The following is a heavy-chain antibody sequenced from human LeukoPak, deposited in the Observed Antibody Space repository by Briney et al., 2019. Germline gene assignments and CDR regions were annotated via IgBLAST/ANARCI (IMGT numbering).Heavy chain of an antibody. CDR1: GFTFSSYW. J-gene: IGHJ4*02. CDR2: IKQDGSEK. Sequence: GGSLRLSCAASGFTFSSYWMSWVRQAPGKGLGWVANIKQDGSEKYYVDSVKGRFTISRDNAKNSLYLQMNSLRAEDTAVYYCAGGSYSYGLDYWGQGTLVTVSS. D-gene: IGHD5-18*01. V-gene: IGHV3-7*01. CDR3: AGGSYSYGLDY.